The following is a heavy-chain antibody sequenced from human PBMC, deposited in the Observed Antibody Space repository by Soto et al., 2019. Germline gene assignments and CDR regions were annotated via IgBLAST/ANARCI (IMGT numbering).Heavy chain of an antibody. CDR2: IYSGGST. D-gene: IGHD3-22*01. CDR1: GVSISINY. Sequence: PSGSLRLSCGASGVSISINYMSWIRQAPGKGLEWVADIYSGGSTYYEHSVKSRVTISRDTSKNTLYLTMNTLTAEDTAVYYCARDGDIGVYYLNYFDYWGQGTLVTVSS. CDR3: ARDGDIGVYYLNYFDY. V-gene: IGHV3-53*01. J-gene: IGHJ4*02.